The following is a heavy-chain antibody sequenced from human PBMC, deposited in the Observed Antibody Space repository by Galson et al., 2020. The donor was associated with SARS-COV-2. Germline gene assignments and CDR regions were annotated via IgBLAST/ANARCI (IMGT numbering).Heavy chain of an antibody. Sequence: SETLSLTCTVSGYSISSNYFWAWIRQSPGKGLEWIGSVYHSGSTYTTASLKSRVILLVDTSKNQVSLKLTSVTAADTAVYYCARGQYSGFWSDSSWGWFDPWGQGTLVTVSS. D-gene: IGHD3-3*01. CDR2: VYHSGST. V-gene: IGHV4-38-2*02. J-gene: IGHJ5*02. CDR3: ARGQYSGFWSDSSWGWFDP. CDR1: GYSISSNYF.